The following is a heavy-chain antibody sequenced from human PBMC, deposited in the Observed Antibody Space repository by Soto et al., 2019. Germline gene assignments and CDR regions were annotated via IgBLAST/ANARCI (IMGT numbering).Heavy chain of an antibody. CDR3: AKVGVSVSWSVSQAKFYFDY. J-gene: IGHJ4*02. CDR2: ISYDGLNK. V-gene: IGHV3-30*18. D-gene: IGHD3-3*01. CDR1: GFTFRDYG. Sequence: VQLVESGGGVVQPGRSLRLFCAASGFTFRDYGMNWVRQAPGRGLEWVAVISYDGLNKFYSDSVKGRFAISRDNSKNTVYIKRNSRKTEDTSVYYWAKVGVSVSWSVSQAKFYFDYGGRGPLVAVPP.